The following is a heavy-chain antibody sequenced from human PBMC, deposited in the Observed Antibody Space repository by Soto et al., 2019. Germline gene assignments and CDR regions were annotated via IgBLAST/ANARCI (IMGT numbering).Heavy chain of an antibody. D-gene: IGHD4-17*01. Sequence: PGGSLRLSCADSGFTFSSYAMSWVRQAPGKGLEWVSSISGSGGRIDYADSVRGRFTISRDNSKNTLYLQMNSLRAEDTAVYYCAKDLTVTSISYFDYWGQGTLVTVSS. V-gene: IGHV3-23*01. CDR1: GFTFSSYA. CDR3: AKDLTVTSISYFDY. J-gene: IGHJ4*02. CDR2: ISGSGGRI.